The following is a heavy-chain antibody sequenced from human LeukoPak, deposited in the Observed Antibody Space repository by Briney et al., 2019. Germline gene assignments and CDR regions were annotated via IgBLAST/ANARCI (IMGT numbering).Heavy chain of an antibody. CDR1: GFTFSSYA. V-gene: IGHV3-23*01. CDR3: ARSSSVNYDSSGYSALDY. CDR2: ISGSGGST. Sequence: QSGGSLRLSCAASGFTFSSYAMSWVRQAPGKGLEWVSAISGSGGSTYYADSVKGRFTISRDNAKNSLYLQMTSLRAEDTAVYYCARSSSVNYDSSGYSALDYWGQGTLVTVSS. J-gene: IGHJ4*02. D-gene: IGHD3-22*01.